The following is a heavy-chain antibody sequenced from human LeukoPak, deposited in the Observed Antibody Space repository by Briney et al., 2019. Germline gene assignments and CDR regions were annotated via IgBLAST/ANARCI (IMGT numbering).Heavy chain of an antibody. Sequence: GGSLRLSCAASGFTFSSYSMNWVRQAPGEGLEWISYISFSSSTIYYADSVEGRFTISRDNGKNSLYLQMDSLRAEDTAVYYCARDRPGDSHFDYWGQGTLVTVSS. J-gene: IGHJ4*01. V-gene: IGHV3-48*01. CDR2: ISFSSSTI. D-gene: IGHD2-21*01. CDR1: GFTFSSYS. CDR3: ARDRPGDSHFDY.